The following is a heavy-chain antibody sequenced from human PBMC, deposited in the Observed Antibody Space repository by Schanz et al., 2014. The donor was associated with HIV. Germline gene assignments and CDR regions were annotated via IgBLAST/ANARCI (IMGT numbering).Heavy chain of an antibody. CDR2: ISYDGRNK. D-gene: IGHD3-10*01. CDR1: GFTFNSYG. Sequence: VQMLESGGGSVQPGGSLRLSCAASGFTFNSYGMHWVRQAPGKGLEWVSVISYDGRNKLYADSVRGRFTISRDNSKNTLYLQMNSLRAEDTAVYYCVRGLLFQGFFDSWGQGALVTVSS. V-gene: IGHV3-30*03. J-gene: IGHJ4*02. CDR3: VRGLLFQGFFDS.